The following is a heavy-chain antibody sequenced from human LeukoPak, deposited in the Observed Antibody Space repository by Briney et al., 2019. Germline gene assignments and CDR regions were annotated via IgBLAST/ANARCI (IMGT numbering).Heavy chain of an antibody. CDR2: ISYDGSNK. J-gene: IGHJ3*02. Sequence: GGSLRLSCAASGFTFSSYAMHWVRQAPGKGLEWVAVISYDGSNKYYADSVKGRFTISRDNSKNTLYLQMNSLRAGDTAVYYCARGGLGYCSGGSCYPGAAFDIWGQGTMVTVSS. V-gene: IGHV3-30-3*01. CDR3: ARGGLGYCSGGSCYPGAAFDI. D-gene: IGHD2-15*01. CDR1: GFTFSSYA.